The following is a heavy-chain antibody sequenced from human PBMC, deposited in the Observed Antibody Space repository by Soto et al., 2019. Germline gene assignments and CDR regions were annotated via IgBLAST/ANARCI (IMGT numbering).Heavy chain of an antibody. V-gene: IGHV1-2*04. CDR1: GDTCTGYY. CDR3: ARVGPSPGIVGATVYYYYYGMDV. Sequence: ASVKVSCKASGDTCTGYYMHWVRQPPGQGLEWMGWINPNSGGTNYAQKFQGWVTMTRGTSISTAYMELSRLRSDDTAVYYCARVGPSPGIVGATVYYYYYGMDVWGQGTTVTVSS. D-gene: IGHD1-26*01. CDR2: INPNSGGT. J-gene: IGHJ6*02.